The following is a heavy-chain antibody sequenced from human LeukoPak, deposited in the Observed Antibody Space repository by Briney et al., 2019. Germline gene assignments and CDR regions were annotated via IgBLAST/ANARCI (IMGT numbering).Heavy chain of an antibody. J-gene: IGHJ4*02. D-gene: IGHD3-22*01. CDR1: GGSISSGDYY. CDR2: IYYSGST. Sequence: SETLSLTCTVSGGSISSGDYYWSWIRQPPGKGLEWIGYIYYSGSTYYNPSLKSRVTISVDSSKNQFSLKLSSVTAADTAVYYCARAPWLFPLDYWGQGTLVTVSS. CDR3: ARAPWLFPLDY. V-gene: IGHV4-30-4*01.